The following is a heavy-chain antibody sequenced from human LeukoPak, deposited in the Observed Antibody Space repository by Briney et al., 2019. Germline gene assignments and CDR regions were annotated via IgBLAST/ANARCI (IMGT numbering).Heavy chain of an antibody. CDR1: GFTFSSDA. V-gene: IGHV3-23*01. D-gene: IGHD3-10*01. CDR3: AKASTFGELNQPFDY. CDR2: ISGGGGTT. J-gene: IGHJ4*02. Sequence: RAGGSLRLSCAASGFTFSSDAMSWVRQAPGKGLEWVSTISGGGGTTYYSDSVKGRFTISRDNSKNTLFLQMNSLGAEDTAVYYCAKASTFGELNQPFDYWGQGTLVTVSS.